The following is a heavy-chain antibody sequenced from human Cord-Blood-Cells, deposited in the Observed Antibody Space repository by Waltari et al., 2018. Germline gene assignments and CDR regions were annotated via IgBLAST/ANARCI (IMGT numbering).Heavy chain of an antibody. CDR3: AKEGGFGTMIVVANDAFDI. Sequence: EVQLLESGGGLVQPGGSLRLSCAASGLTFSTYAMSWVRQAPGQGLEWGPAIRGSGGSTYYADSVKGRFTISRDTTKNTLYLQMNSLRAEDTAVYYCAKEGGFGTMIVVANDAFDIWGQGTMVTVSS. CDR2: IRGSGGST. CDR1: GLTFSTYA. J-gene: IGHJ3*02. V-gene: IGHV3-23*01. D-gene: IGHD3-22*01.